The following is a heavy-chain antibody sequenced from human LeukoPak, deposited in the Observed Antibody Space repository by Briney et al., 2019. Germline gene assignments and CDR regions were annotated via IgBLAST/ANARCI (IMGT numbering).Heavy chain of an antibody. Sequence: GGSLRLSCAASGLTFRRYGMNWVRQAPGKGLEWVSGISPSGGITYYTDSVKGRFTISRDNSKNTVSLQMNSLRGDDTAVYYCAKDDAWGRYKDWGQGTLVTVSS. V-gene: IGHV3-23*01. CDR3: AKDDAWGRYKD. CDR1: GLTFRRYG. CDR2: ISPSGGIT. D-gene: IGHD3-16*01. J-gene: IGHJ1*01.